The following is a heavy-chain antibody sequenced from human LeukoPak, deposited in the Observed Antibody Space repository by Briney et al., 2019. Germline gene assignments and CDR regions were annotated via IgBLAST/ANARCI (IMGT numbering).Heavy chain of an antibody. CDR2: ISYDGSNK. CDR3: AKAITMIVVVPYYFDY. V-gene: IGHV3-30*18. D-gene: IGHD3-22*01. CDR1: GFTFSSYG. Sequence: PGGSLRLSCAASGFTFSSYGMHWVRQAPGKGLEWVAVISYDGSNKYYADSVKGRFTISRDNSKNTLYLQMNSLRAEDTAVYYCAKAITMIVVVPYYFDYWGQGTLVTVSS. J-gene: IGHJ4*02.